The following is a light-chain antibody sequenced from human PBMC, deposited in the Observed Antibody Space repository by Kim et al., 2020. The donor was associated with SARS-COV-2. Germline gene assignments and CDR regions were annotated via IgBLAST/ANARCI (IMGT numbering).Light chain of an antibody. Sequence: ASVGDRVTIPCRASQGISTYLAWYQQRPGKVPTLLIYEASTLQSGVPSRFSGSGSGTDFTLTISSLQPEDVATYYCQKYDSAPRMFGPGTKVDIK. CDR1: QGISTY. V-gene: IGKV1-27*01. CDR2: EAS. J-gene: IGKJ3*01. CDR3: QKYDSAPRM.